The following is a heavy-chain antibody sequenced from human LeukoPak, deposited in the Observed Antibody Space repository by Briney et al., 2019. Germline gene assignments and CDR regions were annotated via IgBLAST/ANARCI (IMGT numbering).Heavy chain of an antibody. CDR2: IIPILGIA. Sequence: SVKVSCKASGGTFSSYAISWVRQAPGRGLEWMGRIIPILGIANYAQKFQGRVTITADKSTSTAYMELSSLRSEDTAVYYCARHLHDYGDHGAFYIWGQGTMVTVSS. CDR3: ARHLHDYGDHGAFYI. D-gene: IGHD4-17*01. J-gene: IGHJ3*02. CDR1: GGTFSSYA. V-gene: IGHV1-69*04.